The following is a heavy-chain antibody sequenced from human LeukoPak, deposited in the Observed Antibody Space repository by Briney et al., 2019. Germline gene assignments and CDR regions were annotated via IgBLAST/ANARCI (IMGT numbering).Heavy chain of an antibody. V-gene: IGHV1-69*05. Sequence: SVKVSCKASGGTFSSYAISWVRQAPGQGLEWMGGIIPIFCTANYAQKFQGRVTITTDESTSTAYMELSSLRSEDTAVYYCARGYCSGGSCYSRYYYYYMDVWGKGTTVTVSS. J-gene: IGHJ6*03. D-gene: IGHD2-15*01. CDR2: IIPIFCTA. CDR3: ARGYCSGGSCYSRYYYYYMDV. CDR1: GGTFSSYA.